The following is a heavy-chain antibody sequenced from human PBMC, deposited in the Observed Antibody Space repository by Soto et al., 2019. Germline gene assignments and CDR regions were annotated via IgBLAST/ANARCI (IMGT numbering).Heavy chain of an antibody. CDR2: ISGSGGST. CDR3: AKSFGPYDFWSGTQDYYYYYMDV. D-gene: IGHD3-3*01. Sequence: HPGGSLRLSCAACGFTFSSYAMSWVRQAPGKGLEWVSAISGSGGSTYYADSVKGRFTISRDNSKNTLYLQMNSLRAEDTAVYYCAKSFGPYDFWSGTQDYYYYYMDVWGKGTTVTVSS. V-gene: IGHV3-23*01. CDR1: GFTFSSYA. J-gene: IGHJ6*03.